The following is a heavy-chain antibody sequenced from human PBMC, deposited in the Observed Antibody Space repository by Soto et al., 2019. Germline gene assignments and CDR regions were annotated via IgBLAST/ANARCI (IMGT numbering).Heavy chain of an antibody. CDR1: GCTFTSYG. CDR2: ISAYNGNT. J-gene: IGHJ6*02. D-gene: IGHD6-13*01. V-gene: IGHV1-18*01. CDR3: ARDELAAAGSPLIKNYYYYGMDV. Sequence: ASVKVSCKASGCTFTSYGISWVRQAPGQGLEWMGWISAYNGNTNYAQKLQGRVTMTTDTSTSTAYMELRSLRSDDTAVYYCARDELAAAGSPLIKNYYYYGMDVWGQGTTVTVSS.